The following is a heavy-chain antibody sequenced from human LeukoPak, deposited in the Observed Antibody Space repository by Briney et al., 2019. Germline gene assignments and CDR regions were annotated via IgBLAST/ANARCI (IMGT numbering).Heavy chain of an antibody. CDR1: GFTFSSYS. D-gene: IGHD3-3*01. Sequence: GGSLRLSCAVSGFTFSSYSMSWVRQAPGKGLEWVSSISSSSSYIYYADSVKGRFTISRDNAKNSLYLQMNSLRAEDTAVYYCARDYDFWSGLYCWGQGTLVTVSS. CDR3: ARDYDFWSGLYC. J-gene: IGHJ4*02. CDR2: ISSSSSYI. V-gene: IGHV3-21*01.